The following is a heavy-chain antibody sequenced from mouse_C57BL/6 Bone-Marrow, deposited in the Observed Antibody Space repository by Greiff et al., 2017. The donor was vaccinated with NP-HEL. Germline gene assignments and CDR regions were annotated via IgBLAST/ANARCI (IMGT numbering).Heavy chain of an antibody. D-gene: IGHD1-1*01. CDR2: ISSGGSYT. CDR3: ARHQLRYPDY. Sequence: EVQLVESGGDLVKPGGSLKLSCAASGFTFSSYGMSWVRQTPDKRLEWVATISSGGSYTYYPDSVQGRFTISRDNAKNTLYLQMSSLKSEDTAMYYCARHQLRYPDYWGQGTTLTVSS. J-gene: IGHJ2*01. CDR1: GFTFSSYG. V-gene: IGHV5-6*01.